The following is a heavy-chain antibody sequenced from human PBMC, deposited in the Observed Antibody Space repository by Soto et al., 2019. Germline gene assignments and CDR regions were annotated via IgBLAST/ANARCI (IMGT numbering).Heavy chain of an antibody. CDR2: IKSKTDGGTT. Sequence: GGSLRLSCAASGFTFSNAWMNWVRQAPGKGLEWVGRIKSKTDGGTTDYAAPVKGRFTISRDDSKNTLYLQMNSLKTEDTAVYYCTTFNFSARYDYVWGSLPYWTAEYFQHWGQGTLVTVSS. CDR3: TTFNFSARYDYVWGSLPYWTAEYFQH. CDR1: GFTFSNAW. V-gene: IGHV3-15*07. J-gene: IGHJ1*01. D-gene: IGHD3-16*01.